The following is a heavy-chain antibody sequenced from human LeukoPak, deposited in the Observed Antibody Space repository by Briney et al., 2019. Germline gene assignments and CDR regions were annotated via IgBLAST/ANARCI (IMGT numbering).Heavy chain of an antibody. D-gene: IGHD6-13*01. J-gene: IGHJ4*02. CDR1: GYSFSSYW. Sequence: GESLKISCKGSGYSFSSYWIGWERQMPGKGLEWMGIIYPGDSDTRYSPSFQGQVTISADKSINTAYLQWSSLKASDTAMYYCARRRSSSWLDYWGQGTLVTASS. V-gene: IGHV5-51*01. CDR3: ARRRSSSWLDY. CDR2: IYPGDSDT.